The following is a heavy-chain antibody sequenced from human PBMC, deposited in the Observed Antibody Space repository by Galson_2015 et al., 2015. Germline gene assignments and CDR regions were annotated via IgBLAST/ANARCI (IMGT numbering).Heavy chain of an antibody. D-gene: IGHD6-13*01. CDR3: ARVKSIAADYYYMDF. CDR1: GYTFTSYA. Sequence: SVKVSCTASGYTFTSYAMHWVRQAPGKRLEWMGWINAGSGNTKYSQMFKGRVTISRDTSASTAYMELRSLRSEDTAVYYCARVKSIAADYYYMDFWGKGTTVTVSS. V-gene: IGHV1-3*01. CDR2: INAGSGNT. J-gene: IGHJ6*03.